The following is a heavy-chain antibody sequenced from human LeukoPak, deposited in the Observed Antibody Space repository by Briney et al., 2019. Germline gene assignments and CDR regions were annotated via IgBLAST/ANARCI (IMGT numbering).Heavy chain of an antibody. CDR1: GFTFSSYA. D-gene: IGHD3-10*01. CDR2: ISYDGSNK. CDR3: ARDTSGYRGY. Sequence: PGRSLRLSCAASGFTFSSYAMHWVRQAPGKGLEWVAVISYDGSNKYYADSVEGRFTISRDNSKNTLYLQMNSLRAEDTAVYYCARDTSGYRGYWGQGTLVTVSS. V-gene: IGHV3-30-3*01. J-gene: IGHJ4*02.